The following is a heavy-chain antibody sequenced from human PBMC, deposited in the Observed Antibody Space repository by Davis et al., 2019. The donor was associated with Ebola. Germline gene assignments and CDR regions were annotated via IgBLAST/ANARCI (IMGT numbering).Heavy chain of an antibody. J-gene: IGHJ5*02. D-gene: IGHD2-2*01. CDR2: ISYDGSNK. CDR3: ARDLPAANWFDP. V-gene: IGHV3-30-3*01. CDR1: GFTFSSYA. Sequence: PGGSLRLSCAASGFTFSSYAMHWVRQAPGKGLEWVAVISYDGSNKYYADSVKGRFTISRDNSKNTLYLQMNSLRAEDTAVYYCARDLPAANWFDPWGQGTLVTVSS.